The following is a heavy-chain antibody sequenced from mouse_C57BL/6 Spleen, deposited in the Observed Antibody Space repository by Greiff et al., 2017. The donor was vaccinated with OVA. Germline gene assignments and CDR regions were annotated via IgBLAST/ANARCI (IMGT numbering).Heavy chain of an antibody. Sequence: VKLQESGAELVKPGASVKMSCKASGYTFTTYPIEWMKQNHGKSLEWIGNFHPYNDDTKYNEKFKGKATLTVEKSSSTVYLELSRLTSDDSAVYYGARRPGSRPHWYFDVWGKGTTVTVSS. CDR3: ARRPGSRPHWYFDV. CDR2: FHPYNDDT. D-gene: IGHD1-1*01. J-gene: IGHJ1*03. CDR1: GYTFTTYP. V-gene: IGHV1-47*01.